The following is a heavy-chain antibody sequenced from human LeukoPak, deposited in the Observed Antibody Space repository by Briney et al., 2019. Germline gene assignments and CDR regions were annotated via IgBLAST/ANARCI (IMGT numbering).Heavy chain of an antibody. Sequence: GGSLRLSCTASGFIFSNYAMSWVRQAPGKGLEWVSVISGNGETTNFADSVKGRFTISRDNSKKTLYLQMNSLRAEDMAVYHCAKERSSAYYSYYFDYWGQGTLVTVSS. V-gene: IGHV3-23*01. J-gene: IGHJ4*02. CDR1: GFIFSNYA. D-gene: IGHD1-26*01. CDR2: ISGNGETT. CDR3: AKERSSAYYSYYFDY.